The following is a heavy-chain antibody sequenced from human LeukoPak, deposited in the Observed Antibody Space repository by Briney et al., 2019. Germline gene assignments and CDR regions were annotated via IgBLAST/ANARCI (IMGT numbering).Heavy chain of an antibody. CDR3: GRVNWILEY. J-gene: IGHJ4*02. CDR1: GYSISSGYH. Sequence: SETLSLTCTVSGYSISSGYHWGWIRQPPGKGLEWIGNIYRSGSTYYNPSLRSRVTISVDTSKNQFSLKLSSVTAADTAVYYCGRVNWILEYWGQGTLATVSS. V-gene: IGHV4-38-2*02. D-gene: IGHD1-1*01. CDR2: IYRSGST.